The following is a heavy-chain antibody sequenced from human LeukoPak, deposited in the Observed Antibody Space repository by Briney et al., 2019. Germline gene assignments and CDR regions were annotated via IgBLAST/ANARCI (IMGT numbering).Heavy chain of an antibody. CDR1: GYSFTSYW. D-gene: IGHD4-11*01. Sequence: GESLKISCKGSGYSFTSYWISWVRQMPGKGLEWMGRIDPSDSYTNYSPSFQGHVTISADKSISTAYLQWSSLKASDTAMYYCASTPAVTPDYWGQGTLVTVSS. J-gene: IGHJ4*02. V-gene: IGHV5-10-1*01. CDR2: IDPSDSYT. CDR3: ASTPAVTPDY.